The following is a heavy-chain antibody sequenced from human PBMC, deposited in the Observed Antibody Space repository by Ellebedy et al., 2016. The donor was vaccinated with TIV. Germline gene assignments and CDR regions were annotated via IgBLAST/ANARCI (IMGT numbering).Heavy chain of an antibody. J-gene: IGHJ3*02. CDR1: GLTCNVYA. CDR2: IFCEGGGT. Sequence: GESLKISXAGSGLTCNVYALHWVRQVPGKGLEWVSGIFCEGGGTGYADSVKGRFIISRDISRNTLYLQMSSLRAEDTAVYYCARDKDGGPHDAFDIWGQGTMVTVSS. V-gene: IGHV3-20*04. D-gene: IGHD4-23*01. CDR3: ARDKDGGPHDAFDI.